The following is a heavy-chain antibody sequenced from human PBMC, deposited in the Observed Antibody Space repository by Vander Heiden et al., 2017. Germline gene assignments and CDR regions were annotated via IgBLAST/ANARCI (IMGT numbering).Heavy chain of an antibody. CDR2: INSDGSST. Sequence: EVQLVESGGGLVQPGGSLRLTCAAAGFTFSSCWTHWVRQAPGKGLVWVSRINSDGSSTSYADSVKGRFTISRDNAKNTLYLQMNSLRAEDTAVYYCARDGAGYSSGWSVADAFDIWGQGTMVTVSS. D-gene: IGHD6-19*01. CDR1: GFTFSSCW. CDR3: ARDGAGYSSGWSVADAFDI. J-gene: IGHJ3*02. V-gene: IGHV3-74*01.